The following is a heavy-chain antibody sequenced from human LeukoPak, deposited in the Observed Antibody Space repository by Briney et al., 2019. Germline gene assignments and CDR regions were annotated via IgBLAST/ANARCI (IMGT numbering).Heavy chain of an antibody. D-gene: IGHD3-22*01. CDR3: ATGNYYDSRGYYTFGH. J-gene: IGHJ4*02. CDR1: GFDFNKYW. V-gene: IGHV3-74*01. Sequence: GGSLRLFCAASGFDFNKYWMLGAPHAPGKALVWVSRINGDGSTTSYADSVKGGFTISRDNAKNTLYLQMSSLRAEDTAVYYCATGNYYDSRGYYTFGHWGQGTLVTVSS. CDR2: INGDGSTT.